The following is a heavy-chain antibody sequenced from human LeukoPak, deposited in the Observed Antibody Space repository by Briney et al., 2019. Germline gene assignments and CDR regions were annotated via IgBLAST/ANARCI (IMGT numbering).Heavy chain of an antibody. D-gene: IGHD4-17*01. CDR1: GYTFTGYY. V-gene: IGHV1-2*02. J-gene: IGHJ4*02. CDR2: INPNSGGT. CDR3: ARGWGTTVTHFDY. Sequence: ASVKVSCKASGYTFTGYYMHWVRQAPGQGLEWMGWINPNSGGTNYAQKFQGRVTMTRDTSISTAYMELSRLRSDDTAVYYCARGWGTTVTHFDYWGQGTLVTVSS.